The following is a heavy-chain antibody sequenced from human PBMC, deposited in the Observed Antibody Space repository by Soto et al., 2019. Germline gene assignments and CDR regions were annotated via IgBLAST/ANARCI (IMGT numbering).Heavy chain of an antibody. CDR3: YGEGY. Sequence: QVQLVESGGGGVQPGRSLQLSCAASGLDFSDYGMHWVRQAPGKGLEWVALISSDGSNDYYADSVKGRFTVSRDISKNTLYVFLNSVRTEDTGVYYCYGEGYWGQGTLVTVSS. CDR2: ISSDGSND. CDR1: GLDFSDYG. V-gene: IGHV3-30*03. J-gene: IGHJ4*02. D-gene: IGHD3-10*01.